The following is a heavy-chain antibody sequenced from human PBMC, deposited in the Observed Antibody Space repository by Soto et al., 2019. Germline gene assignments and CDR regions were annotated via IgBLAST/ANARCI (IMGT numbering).Heavy chain of an antibody. CDR3: AREPDTRSWTPCDY. CDR1: GFSFSDYS. D-gene: IGHD6-13*01. CDR2: IGGSSVTR. V-gene: IGHV3-48*02. Sequence: EVQLVESGGGLVQPGGSLRLSCVASGFSFSDYSMNWVRQAPGKGLEWLSYIGGSSVTRYYADSVKGRFTISRDNAKNSLYLQMNSLRDEDTAVYYCAREPDTRSWTPCDYWGQGTLVTVSS. J-gene: IGHJ4*02.